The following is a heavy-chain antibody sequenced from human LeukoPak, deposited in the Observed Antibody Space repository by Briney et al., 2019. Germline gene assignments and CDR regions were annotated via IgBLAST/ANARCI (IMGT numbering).Heavy chain of an antibody. D-gene: IGHD1-26*01. CDR2: IYTSGST. CDR1: GGSISSGSYY. Sequence: SQTLSLTCTVSGGSISSGSYYWSWIRQPAGKGLEWIGRIYTSGSTNYNPSLKSRVTISVDTSKNQFSLKLSSVTAADTAVYYCARQGRDSGSYYLVLDYWGQGTLVTVSS. CDR3: ARQGRDSGSYYLVLDY. V-gene: IGHV4-61*02. J-gene: IGHJ4*02.